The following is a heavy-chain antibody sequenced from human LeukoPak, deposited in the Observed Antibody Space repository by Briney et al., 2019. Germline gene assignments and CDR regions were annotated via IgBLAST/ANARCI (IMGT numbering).Heavy chain of an antibody. CDR3: ARTYFDILTGYYKSFDAFDI. V-gene: IGHV4-34*01. Sequence: PSETLSLTCAVYGGSFSGYYWSWIRQPPGKGLEWIGEINHSGSTNYNPSLKSRVTISVDTSKNQFSLTLSSVTPADTAVYYCARTYFDILTGYYKSFDAFDIWGQGTMVTVSS. CDR1: GGSFSGYY. D-gene: IGHD3-9*01. J-gene: IGHJ3*02. CDR2: INHSGST.